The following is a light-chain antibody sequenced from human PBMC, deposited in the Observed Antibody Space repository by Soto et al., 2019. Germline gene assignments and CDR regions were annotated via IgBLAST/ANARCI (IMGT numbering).Light chain of an antibody. CDR1: QSISSW. CDR3: QQYNDNWT. J-gene: IGKJ1*01. Sequence: DIQMTQSPSTLSASVGDRVTITCLASQSISSWLAWYQQKPGKAPKLLIYKASSLESGAPSRFSGSGSGTEFTLAISSLQPDDSATYYCQQYNDNWTFGQGTKV. V-gene: IGKV1-5*03. CDR2: KAS.